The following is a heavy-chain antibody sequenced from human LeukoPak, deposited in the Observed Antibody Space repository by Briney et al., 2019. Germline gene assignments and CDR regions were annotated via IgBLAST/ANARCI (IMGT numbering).Heavy chain of an antibody. J-gene: IGHJ4*02. CDR2: INHDGTSA. CDR3: GKDRVPEAVSGTGAIDY. CDR1: GFTFTTFW. D-gene: IGHD6-19*01. V-gene: IGHV3-74*01. Sequence: PGGSLRLSCATSGFTFTTFWMHWVRQAPGKGLVWVSRINHDGTSANYADSVKGRFTISRDNAKNSLYLQMNSLRAEDTAVYYCGKDRVPEAVSGTGAIDYWGQGILVTVSS.